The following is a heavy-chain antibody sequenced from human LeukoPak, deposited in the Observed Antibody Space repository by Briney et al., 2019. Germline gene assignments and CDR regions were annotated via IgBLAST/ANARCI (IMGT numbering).Heavy chain of an antibody. V-gene: IGHV4-39*01. CDR3: ARLLVPGCFDY. D-gene: IGHD6-13*01. CDR2: IFYSGST. Sequence: SETLSLTCTVSGGSISTNNYYWGWIRQPPGKGLEWIGNIFYSGSTYYSPSLKSRVTISLDTSRNQFSLKLSSVTAADTAVYYCARLLVPGCFDYWGQGTLATVSS. CDR1: GGSISTNNYY. J-gene: IGHJ4*02.